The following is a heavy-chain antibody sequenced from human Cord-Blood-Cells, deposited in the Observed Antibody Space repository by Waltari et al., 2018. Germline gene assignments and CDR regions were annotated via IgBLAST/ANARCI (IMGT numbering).Heavy chain of an antibody. J-gene: IGHJ3*02. CDR2: INHGGST. CDR1: GGSFSGYY. D-gene: IGHD1-26*01. V-gene: IGHV4-34*01. CDR3: ARDIVGANDAFDI. Sequence: QVQLQQWGAGLLKPSETLSLTCAVYGGSFSGYYWSWIRQPPGKGLAWIGEINHGGSTNYHPSLKSRVTISVDTSKNQFSLKLSSVTAADTAVYYCARDIVGANDAFDIWGQGTMVTVSS.